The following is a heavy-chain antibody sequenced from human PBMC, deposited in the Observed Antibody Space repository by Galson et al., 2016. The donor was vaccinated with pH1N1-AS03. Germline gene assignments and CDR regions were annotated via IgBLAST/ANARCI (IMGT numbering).Heavy chain of an antibody. CDR2: IHPIFGTP. CDR1: GGTFGNYA. Sequence: SVKVSCKASGGTFGNYAISWMRQAPGQGLEWMGGIHPIFGTPSYAQKFHGRLTVTADDSTSAAYMELSSLTSEDTAIYYCARDRHYDSSGRYFYESEHWGQGTLVIVSS. J-gene: IGHJ4*02. D-gene: IGHD3-22*01. V-gene: IGHV1-69*13. CDR3: ARDRHYDSSGRYFYESEH.